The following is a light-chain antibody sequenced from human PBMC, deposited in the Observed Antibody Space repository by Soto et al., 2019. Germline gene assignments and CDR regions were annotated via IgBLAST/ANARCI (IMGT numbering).Light chain of an antibody. V-gene: IGKV3-20*01. Sequence: EIVVTQSPGTLSLSPGARAAPSCRASQCVSSNNLASYQQKPGQAPRLLIHGASSRAAGSPDRFSGSGSGTDFALTISRREPEDFAVYSYQQYGSSPHTFGGGTKVEIK. CDR1: QCVSSNN. CDR2: GAS. J-gene: IGKJ4*01. CDR3: QQYGSSPHT.